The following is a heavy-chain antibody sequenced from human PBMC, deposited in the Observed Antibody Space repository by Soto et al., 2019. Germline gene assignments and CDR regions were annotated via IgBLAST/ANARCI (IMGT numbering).Heavy chain of an antibody. V-gene: IGHV4-31*03. J-gene: IGHJ3*02. CDR2: IYYSGST. D-gene: IGHD6-13*01. CDR3: ARGAGKQQLVLGGAFDI. Sequence: SETLSLTCTLSGGSISSGGYYWSWIRPHPRKGLEWIGYIYYSGSTYYNPSLKSRVTISVDTSKNQFSLKLSSVTAADTAVYYCARGAGKQQLVLGGAFDIWGQGTMVTV. CDR1: GGSISSGGYY.